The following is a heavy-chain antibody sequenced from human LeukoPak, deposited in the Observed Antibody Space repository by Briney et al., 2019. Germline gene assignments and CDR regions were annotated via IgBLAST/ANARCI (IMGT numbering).Heavy chain of an antibody. J-gene: IGHJ4*02. CDR2: IRYDGSNK. CDR1: GFTFSSYG. CDR3: AKVRGALYFFDY. Sequence: PGRSLRLSCAASGFTFSSYGMHWVRQAPGKGLEWVAFIRYDGSNKYYADSVKGRFTISRDNSKNTLYLQMNSLRAEDTAVYYCAKVRGALYFFDYWGQGALVTVSS. D-gene: IGHD1-26*01. V-gene: IGHV3-30*02.